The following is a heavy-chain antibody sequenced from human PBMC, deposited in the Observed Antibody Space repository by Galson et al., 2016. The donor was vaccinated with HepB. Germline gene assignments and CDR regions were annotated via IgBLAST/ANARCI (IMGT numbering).Heavy chain of an antibody. CDR2: IYHGGSS. CDR1: GGSLSSGGYY. V-gene: IGHV4-31*03. J-gene: IGHJ4*02. Sequence: TLSLTCSVSGGSLSSGGYYWSWIRQYPNKDLEWIGNIYHGGSSSFNPSLKSRINMSSDASTNQFSLRLTSVTAADTAVYYCARGVDLGAYFDYRGQGSLVTVSS. CDR3: ARGVDLGAYFDY. D-gene: IGHD3-10*01.